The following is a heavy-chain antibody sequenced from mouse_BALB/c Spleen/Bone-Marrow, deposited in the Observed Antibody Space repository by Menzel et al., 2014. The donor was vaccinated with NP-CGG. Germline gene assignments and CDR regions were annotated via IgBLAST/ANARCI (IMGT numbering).Heavy chain of an antibody. V-gene: IGHV5-4*02. J-gene: IGHJ4*01. Sequence: EVQVVESGGGLVKPGGSLKLSCAASGFTFSDYYMYWVRQTPEKRLEWVATISDGGSYTYYPDSVKGRFIISRDNAKNNLFLQLSSLKSEDTAMYYCAREVSMDYWGQGTSVTVSS. CDR2: ISDGGSYT. CDR3: AREVSMDY. CDR1: GFTFSDYY.